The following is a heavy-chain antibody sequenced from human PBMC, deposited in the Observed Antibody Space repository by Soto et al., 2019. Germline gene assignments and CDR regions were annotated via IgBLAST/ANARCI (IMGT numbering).Heavy chain of an antibody. CDR2: ISSSSSNI. Sequence: EVQLVESGGGLVKPGGSLRLSCAASGFTFSSYSMNWVRQAPGKGLEWVSSISSSSSNIYYADAVKGRFTMSRDNAKNLGYWQMKSLGAEDPAVYYCARDGGRRGGGYFDLWGRGTLVTVSS. J-gene: IGHJ2*01. CDR1: GFTFSSYS. CDR3: ARDGGRRGGGYFDL. V-gene: IGHV3-21*06. D-gene: IGHD3-16*01.